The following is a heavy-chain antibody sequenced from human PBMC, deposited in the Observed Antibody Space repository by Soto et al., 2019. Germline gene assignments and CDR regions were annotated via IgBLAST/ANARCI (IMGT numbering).Heavy chain of an antibody. J-gene: IGHJ6*03. CDR2: IIPILGIA. V-gene: IGHV1-69*02. D-gene: IGHD6-19*01. Sequence: QVQLVQSGAEVKKPGSSVKVSCKASGGTFSSYTISWVRQAPGQGLEWMGRIIPILGIANYAQKFQGRVTNTADKSTSTAYMELSSLRSEDTAVYYCARGRYSSGWTTGRYYYYYMDVWGKGTTVTVSS. CDR3: ARGRYSSGWTTGRYYYYYMDV. CDR1: GGTFSSYT.